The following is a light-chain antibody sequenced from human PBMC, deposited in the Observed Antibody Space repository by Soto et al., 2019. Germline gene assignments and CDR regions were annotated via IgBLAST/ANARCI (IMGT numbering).Light chain of an antibody. CDR3: SSYTTSVTFV. J-gene: IGLJ2*01. V-gene: IGLV2-18*02. CDR2: EVS. CDR1: SSDIGSYNR. Sequence: QSALTQPPSVSGSPGQSVTISCTGTSSDIGSYNRVSWYQQPPGTAPKLMIYEVSNRPSGVPDRFSGSKSGNTASLTISGLQAEDEADYYCSSYTTSVTFVFGGGTKVTVL.